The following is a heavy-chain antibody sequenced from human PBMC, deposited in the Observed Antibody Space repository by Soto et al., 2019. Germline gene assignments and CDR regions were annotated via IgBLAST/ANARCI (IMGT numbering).Heavy chain of an antibody. J-gene: IGHJ3*02. V-gene: IGHV3-30*18. CDR3: AKGEIGSPDDAFDI. D-gene: IGHD1-26*01. CDR1: GFTFSSYG. CDR2: ISYDGSNK. Sequence: QVQLVESGGGVVQPGRSLRLSCAASGFTFSSYGMHWVRQAPGKGLEWVAVISYDGSNKYYADSVKGRFTISRDNSKNPLYLQMNSLRAEDTAVYYCAKGEIGSPDDAFDIWGQGTMVTVSS.